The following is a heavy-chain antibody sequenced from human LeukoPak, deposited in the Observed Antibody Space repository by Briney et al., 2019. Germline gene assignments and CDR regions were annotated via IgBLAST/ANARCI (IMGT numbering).Heavy chain of an antibody. CDR3: ARLPARGWFDP. D-gene: IGHD3-10*01. Sequence: SETLSLTCTVSGGSISSYYWSWIRQPPGKGLEWIGYIYYSGSTNYNPSLTSRVTISVDTSKNQFSLKLSSVTAADTAVYYCARLPARGWFDPWGQGTLVTVSS. CDR1: GGSISSYY. CDR2: IYYSGST. J-gene: IGHJ5*02. V-gene: IGHV4-59*01.